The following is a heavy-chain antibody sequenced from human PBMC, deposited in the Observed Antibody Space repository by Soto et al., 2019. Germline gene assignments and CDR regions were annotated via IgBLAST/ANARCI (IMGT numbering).Heavy chain of an antibody. CDR1: AYAFNTYA. CDR2: IFPYTGDT. J-gene: IGHJ4*02. D-gene: IGHD6-13*01. CDR3: ARGGFSSSWRLDF. V-gene: IGHV1-18*04. Sequence: QAQLVQSGAEVKTPGASVKVSCKTSAYAFNTYAINWVRQAPGQGLEWLGSIFPYTGDTHYSQNLQARVTLTADPSTSSAYMEMTTLPSDDTAVYYCARGGFSSSWRLDFWGRGTLVTVSS.